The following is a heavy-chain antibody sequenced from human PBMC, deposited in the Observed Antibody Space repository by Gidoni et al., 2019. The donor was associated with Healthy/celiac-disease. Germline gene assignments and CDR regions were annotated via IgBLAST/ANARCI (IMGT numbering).Heavy chain of an antibody. Sequence: EVQLLESGGGLVQPGGSLRLSCEASGFPFSRYAMRWVRQAPGKGLEWVSAISGSGGSTCYAGSVKGRFTISRDNSKNTLYLQMNSLRAEDTAVYYCARGAVAEGYWGQGTLVTVSS. CDR2: ISGSGGST. J-gene: IGHJ4*02. CDR1: GFPFSRYA. V-gene: IGHV3-23*01. D-gene: IGHD6-19*01. CDR3: ARGAVAEGY.